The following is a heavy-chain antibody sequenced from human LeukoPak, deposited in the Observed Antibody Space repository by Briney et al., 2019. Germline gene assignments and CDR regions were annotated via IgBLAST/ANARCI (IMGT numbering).Heavy chain of an antibody. J-gene: IGHJ4*02. V-gene: IGHV3-20*04. CDR2: INWNGDST. Sequence: GGSLRLSCAASGFSFDDYGLTGVRQSPGKGLEWVSGINWNGDSTDYADSVKGRFTISRDNAKNSLYLQMNSLRAEDAALYYCARDLRVVITGSFDSWGQGILVTVSS. CDR3: ARDLRVVITGSFDS. D-gene: IGHD3-22*01. CDR1: GFSFDDYG.